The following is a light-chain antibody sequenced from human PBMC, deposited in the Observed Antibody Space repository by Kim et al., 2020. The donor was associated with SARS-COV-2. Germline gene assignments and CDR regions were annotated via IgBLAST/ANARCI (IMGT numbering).Light chain of an antibody. CDR1: SSDVGGYGL. Sequence: GQSVTISCTGTSSDVGGYGLVSWYQQFPGKAPKLIIYDVYNRPSAVPDRFSGSKSGNTASLTISGLQTEDEADYYCCSYAGSFSWVFGGGTQ. J-gene: IGLJ3*02. CDR2: DVY. CDR3: CSYAGSFSWV. V-gene: IGLV2-11*01.